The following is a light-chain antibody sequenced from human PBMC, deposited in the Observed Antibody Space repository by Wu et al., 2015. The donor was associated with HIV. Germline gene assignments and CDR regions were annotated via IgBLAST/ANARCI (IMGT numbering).Light chain of an antibody. CDR3: QQYSAGVT. V-gene: IGKV1-8*01. J-gene: IGKJ4*01. CDR1: QGISSF. CDR2: AAS. Sequence: IRITQSPSSLSASTGDRVTITCRASQGISSFLAWYQQKPGKAPKLLIYAASTLQSGVPSRFSGSGSGTDFTLTISCLQSEDFATYYCQQYSAGVTLGGGTKVEIK.